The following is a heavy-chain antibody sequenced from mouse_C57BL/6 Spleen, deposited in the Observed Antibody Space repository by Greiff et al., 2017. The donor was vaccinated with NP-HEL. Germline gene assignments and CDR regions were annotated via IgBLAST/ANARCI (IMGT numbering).Heavy chain of an antibody. CDR1: GYSITSGYY. J-gene: IGHJ2*01. Sequence: DVQLQESGPGLVKPSPSLSLTCSVTGYSITSGYYWNWIRQFPGNKLEWMGYISYDGSNNYNPSLKNRISITRDTSKNQFFLKLNSVTTEDTATYYCARRNYYGSWGDYYFDYWGQGTTLTVSS. D-gene: IGHD1-1*01. CDR2: ISYDGSN. V-gene: IGHV3-6*01. CDR3: ARRNYYGSWGDYYFDY.